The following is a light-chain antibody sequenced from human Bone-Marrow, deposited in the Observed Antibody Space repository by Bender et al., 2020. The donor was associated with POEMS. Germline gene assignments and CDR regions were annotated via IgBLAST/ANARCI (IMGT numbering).Light chain of an antibody. Sequence: QSVLTQPPSASGTPGQSVIISCSGTDSNFGGNNVNWYQHLPGTAPRLVVYSNYQRPSGVPARFSGSKSGTSASLAISDIQSEDEGDYYCCSYAGIYTAFGSGTEVTVL. CDR2: SNY. V-gene: IGLV1-44*01. J-gene: IGLJ1*01. CDR1: DSNFGGNN. CDR3: CSYAGIYTA.